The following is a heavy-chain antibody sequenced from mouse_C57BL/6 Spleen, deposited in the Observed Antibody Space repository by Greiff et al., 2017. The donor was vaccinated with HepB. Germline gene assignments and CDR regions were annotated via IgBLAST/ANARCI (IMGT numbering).Heavy chain of an antibody. J-gene: IGHJ2*01. Sequence: QVHVKQSGAELARPGASVKMSCKASGYTFTSYTMHWVKQRPGQGLEWIGYINPSSGYTKYDQKFKDKATLTADKSSSTAYMQLSSLTSEDSAVYYCANGNSQYWGQGTTLTVSS. CDR1: GYTFTSYT. CDR2: INPSSGYT. CDR3: ANGNSQY. V-gene: IGHV1-4*01. D-gene: IGHD2-1*01.